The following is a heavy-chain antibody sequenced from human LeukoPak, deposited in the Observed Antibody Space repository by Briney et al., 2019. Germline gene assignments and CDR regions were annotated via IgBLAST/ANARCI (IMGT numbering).Heavy chain of an antibody. Sequence: ASVKVSCKASGYTFTTYTLHWVRQAPGQRLQWMGCINTGNGNTKYSQEFQGRVTITRDTSASTAYMELSSLNSEDMAVYYCARDGKLYYDFWSGYKYNWFDPWGQGTLVTVSS. D-gene: IGHD3-3*01. CDR2: INTGNGNT. V-gene: IGHV1-3*03. CDR1: GYTFTTYT. J-gene: IGHJ5*02. CDR3: ARDGKLYYDFWSGYKYNWFDP.